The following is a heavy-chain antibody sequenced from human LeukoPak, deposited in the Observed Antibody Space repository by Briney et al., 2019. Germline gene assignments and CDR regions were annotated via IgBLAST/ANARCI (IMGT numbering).Heavy chain of an antibody. CDR2: FDPEDGET. V-gene: IGHV1-24*01. Sequence: GASVKVSCKVSGYTLTELSMHWVRQAPGKGLEWMGGFDPEDGETIYAQKFQGRVTMTEDTSTDTAYMELSSLRSEDTAVYYCATDAYVGDAFDIWGQGTMVTVSS. CDR1: GYTLTELS. J-gene: IGHJ3*02. D-gene: IGHD3-16*01. CDR3: ATDAYVGDAFDI.